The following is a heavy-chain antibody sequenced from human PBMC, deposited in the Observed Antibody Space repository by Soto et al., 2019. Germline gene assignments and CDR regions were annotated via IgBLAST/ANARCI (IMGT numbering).Heavy chain of an antibody. D-gene: IGHD6-13*01. J-gene: IGHJ1*01. CDR3: VKDESINWYSGHFRH. V-gene: IGHV3-9*01. CDR2: INWNSGSI. CDR1: GFTFDDYA. Sequence: GGSLRLSCAASGFTFDDYAMHWVRQVPGKGLEWVSGINWNSGSIGYADSVKGRFAISRDDAKNSLHLQMNSLRAEDTAFYYCVKDESINWYSGHFRHWGQGTLVTVSS.